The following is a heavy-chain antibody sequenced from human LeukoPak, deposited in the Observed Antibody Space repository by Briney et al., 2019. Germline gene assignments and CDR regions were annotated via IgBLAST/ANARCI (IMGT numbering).Heavy chain of an antibody. CDR3: AKGARRVIAAAGTDY. CDR2: ISGSGGST. Sequence: GGSLRLSCAASGFNFSNYAMSWVRQAPEKGLEWVSVISGSGGSTYYADSVKGRFTISRDNSKNTLYLQMNSLRAEDTAVYYCAKGARRVIAAAGTDYWGQGTLVTVSS. D-gene: IGHD6-13*01. CDR1: GFNFSNYA. J-gene: IGHJ4*02. V-gene: IGHV3-23*01.